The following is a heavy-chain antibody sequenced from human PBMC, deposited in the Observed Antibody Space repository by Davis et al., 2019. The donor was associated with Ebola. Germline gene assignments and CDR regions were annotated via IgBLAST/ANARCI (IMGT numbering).Heavy chain of an antibody. V-gene: IGHV4-59*01. D-gene: IGHD5-18*01. CDR1: GGSISSYY. CDR3: ASSRYSYGYSFDY. J-gene: IGHJ4*02. Sequence: PSETLSLTCTVSGGSISSYYWSWIRQPPGKGLEWIGYIYYSGSTNYNPSLKSRVTISVDTSKNQFSLKLSSVTAADTAVYYCASSRYSYGYSFDYWGQGTLVTVSS. CDR2: IYYSGST.